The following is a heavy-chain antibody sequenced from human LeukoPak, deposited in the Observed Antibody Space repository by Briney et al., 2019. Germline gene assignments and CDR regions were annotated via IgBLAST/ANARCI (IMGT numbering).Heavy chain of an antibody. Sequence: GGSLRLSCVASGFTFSRCGMNWVRQAPGTGLEWVSSISGSTTYIYYADSVKGRFTISRDNAKNSLYLQMNNLTTEDTAVYYCARGSSTSSQDWGQGTLVTVSS. CDR1: GFTFSRCG. CDR3: ARGSSTSSQD. J-gene: IGHJ4*02. V-gene: IGHV3-21*01. D-gene: IGHD2-2*01. CDR2: ISGSTTYI.